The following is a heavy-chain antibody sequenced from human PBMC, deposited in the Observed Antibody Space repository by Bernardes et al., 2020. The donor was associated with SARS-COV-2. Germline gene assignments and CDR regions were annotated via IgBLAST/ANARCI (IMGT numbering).Heavy chain of an antibody. CDR1: GFTFSSYA. V-gene: IGHV3-23*01. CDR3: AKDPTYDFWSGDNWFAP. J-gene: IGHJ5*02. D-gene: IGHD3-3*01. Sequence: GGSLRLSCAASGFTFSSYAMSWVRQAPGKGLEWVSAISGSGGSTYYADSVKGRFTISRDNSKNTLYLQMNSLRAEDTAVYYCAKDPTYDFWSGDNWFAPWGQGTLVTVTS. CDR2: ISGSGGST.